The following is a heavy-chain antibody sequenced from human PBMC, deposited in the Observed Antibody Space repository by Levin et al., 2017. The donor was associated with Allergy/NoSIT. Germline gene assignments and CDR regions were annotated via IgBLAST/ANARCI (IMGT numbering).Heavy chain of an antibody. D-gene: IGHD2-15*01. CDR2: INPNSGGT. CDR1: GYTFTGYY. V-gene: IGHV1-2*02. Sequence: GESLKISCKASGYTFTGYYMHWVRQAPGQGLEWMGWINPNSGGTNYAQKFQGRVTMTRDTSISTAYMELSRLRSDDTAVYYCASLMGVVAHIGTAFDIWGQGTMVTVSS. CDR3: ASLMGVVAHIGTAFDI. J-gene: IGHJ3*02.